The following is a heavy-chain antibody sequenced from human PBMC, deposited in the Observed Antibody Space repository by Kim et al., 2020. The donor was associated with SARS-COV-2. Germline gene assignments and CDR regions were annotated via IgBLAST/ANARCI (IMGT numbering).Heavy chain of an antibody. CDR2: INHSGST. D-gene: IGHD3-16*02. J-gene: IGHJ4*02. CDR3: ARVGSYVWGSYREPYNDY. V-gene: IGHV4-34*01. Sequence: SETLSLTCAVYGGSFSGYYWSWIRQPPGKGLEWIGEINHSGSTNYNPSLKSRVTISVDTSKNQFSLKLSSVTAADTAVYYCARVGSYVWGSYREPYNDYWGQGTXVTVSS. CDR1: GGSFSGYY.